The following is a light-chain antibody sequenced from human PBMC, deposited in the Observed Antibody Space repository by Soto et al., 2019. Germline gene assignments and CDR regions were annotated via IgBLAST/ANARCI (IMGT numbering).Light chain of an antibody. J-gene: IGKJ2*01. CDR2: DAS. V-gene: IGKV1-5*01. CDR1: QSLDKW. CDR3: QQYTRYPYT. Sequence: DIPMTQSPSTLSASVRDRVSISCRASQSLDKWLAWYQQKPGEAPKLLVSDASNLESGVSSRFTGSGSGTEFTLTISSLQPDDVAPYYCQQYTRYPYTFGQGTKLEIK.